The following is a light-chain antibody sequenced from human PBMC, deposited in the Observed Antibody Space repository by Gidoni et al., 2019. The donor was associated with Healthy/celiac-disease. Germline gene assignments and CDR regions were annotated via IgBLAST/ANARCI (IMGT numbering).Light chain of an antibody. CDR1: QSVISY. V-gene: IGKV3-11*01. CDR3: RQRSNGPPALT. J-gene: IGKJ4*01. Sequence: EIVLTTSPATLSSSPGERATLSCRASQSVISYLSWYQQKPGQAPRLLIYDASNRANGIPPRFGGSCSVTAFSLTISSLQPEDFSVYYYRQRSNGPPALTFGGGTKVEIK. CDR2: DAS.